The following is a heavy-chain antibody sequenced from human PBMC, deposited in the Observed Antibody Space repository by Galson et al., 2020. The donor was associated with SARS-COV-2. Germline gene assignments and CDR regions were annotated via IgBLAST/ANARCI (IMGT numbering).Heavy chain of an antibody. CDR1: GFTVSSNY. CDR3: AREGYYDIPPF. Sequence: GESLKISCAASGFTVSSNYMSWVRQAQGKGLEWVSVIYSGGSTYYADSVKGRFTISRDNSKNTLYLQMNSLRAEDTAVYYCAREGYYDIPPFWGQGTLVTVSS. V-gene: IGHV3-53*01. CDR2: IYSGGST. J-gene: IGHJ4*02. D-gene: IGHD3-9*01.